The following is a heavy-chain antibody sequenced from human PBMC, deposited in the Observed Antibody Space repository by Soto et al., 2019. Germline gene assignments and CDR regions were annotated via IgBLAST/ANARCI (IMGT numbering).Heavy chain of an antibody. CDR1: GGTFSSYA. CDR2: IIPIFGTA. CDR3: ARENQQLGTYYYYGMDV. D-gene: IGHD6-13*01. Sequence: GASVKVSCKASGGTFSSYAISWVRQAPGQGLEWMGGIIPIFGTANYAQKFQGRVTITADESTSTAYMELSSLRSEDTAVYYCARENQQLGTYYYYGMDVWGQGTTVTVSS. V-gene: IGHV1-69*13. J-gene: IGHJ6*02.